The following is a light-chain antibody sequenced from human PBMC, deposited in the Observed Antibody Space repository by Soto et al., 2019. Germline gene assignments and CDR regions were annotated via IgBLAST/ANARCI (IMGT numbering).Light chain of an antibody. CDR2: AAS. V-gene: IGKV1-16*01. CDR3: LQYYSYPHT. Sequence: IQVTQSPSSVSASVGDRVTITCRASQPITNSLAWFYQRPGKAPESLIYAASSLQTGVPSRFSGSGSETEFTLTISSLQPEDLGTYYCLQYYSYPHTFAGGTKVEIK. CDR1: QPITNS. J-gene: IGKJ4*01.